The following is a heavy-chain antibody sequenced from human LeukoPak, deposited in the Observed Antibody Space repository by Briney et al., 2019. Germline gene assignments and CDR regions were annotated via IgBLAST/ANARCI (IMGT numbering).Heavy chain of an antibody. CDR3: ARTTSYYDSSGYAGGAFDI. CDR2: MNPNSGNT. D-gene: IGHD3-22*01. V-gene: IGHV1-8*03. J-gene: IGHJ3*02. Sequence: GASVKVSCKASGYTFTSYDINWVRQATGQGLEWMGWMNPNSGNTGYAQKFQGRVTITRNTSISTAYMELSSLRSEDTAVYYCARTTSYYDSSGYAGGAFDIWGQGTMVTVSS. CDR1: GYTFTSYD.